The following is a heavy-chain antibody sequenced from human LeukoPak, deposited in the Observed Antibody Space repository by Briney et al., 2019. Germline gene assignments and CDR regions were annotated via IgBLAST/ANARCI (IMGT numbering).Heavy chain of an antibody. CDR2: INHSGST. V-gene: IGHV4-34*01. D-gene: IGHD5-12*01. CDR1: GGSFSGYY. J-gene: IGHJ4*02. CDR3: ARGGQWLRPFDY. Sequence: SETLSLTCAVYGGSFSGYYWSWIRQPTGKGLEWIGEINHSGSTNYNPSLKSRVTISVDTSKNQFSLKLSSVTAADTAVYYCARGGQWLRPFDYWGQGTLVTVSS.